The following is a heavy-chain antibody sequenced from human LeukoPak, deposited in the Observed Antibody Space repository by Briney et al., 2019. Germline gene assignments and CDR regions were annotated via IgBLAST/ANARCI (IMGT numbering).Heavy chain of an antibody. D-gene: IGHD3-3*01. V-gene: IGHV4-4*02. J-gene: IGHJ4*02. CDR1: GGSIDITNY. CDR3: TRENRPFCLFAF. CDR2: ISHDGTT. Sequence: SETLSLTCGVSGGSIDITNYWSWVRQAPGKGLEWIGEISHDGTTNYRPSLRSRVAMSFDRANNQFSLSLTSVTAADTAVYYCTRENRPFCLFAFWGQGVLVTVSS.